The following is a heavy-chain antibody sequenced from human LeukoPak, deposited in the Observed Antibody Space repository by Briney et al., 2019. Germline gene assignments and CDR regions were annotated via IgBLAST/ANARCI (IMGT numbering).Heavy chain of an antibody. CDR1: GGSVSSGDYY. V-gene: IGHV4-61*08. Sequence: SETQSLTCSVSGGSVSSGDYYWSWIRQPPGKGLEWLGYIFDSGRTNYNPSLKSRVTISIDTSKNQISLRLSSVTAADTAVYYCARDRHSGFDYWGQGTLVTVSS. D-gene: IGHD1-26*01. J-gene: IGHJ4*02. CDR2: IFDSGRT. CDR3: ARDRHSGFDY.